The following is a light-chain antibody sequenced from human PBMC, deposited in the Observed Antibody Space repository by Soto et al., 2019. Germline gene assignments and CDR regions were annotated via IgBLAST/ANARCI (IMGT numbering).Light chain of an antibody. Sequence: QSVLTQPASVSGSPGQSIAISCSGSSSDLGIYNYVSWYQQHPGKVPKLIIFEVTNRPSGVSNRFSGSKSGNTASLTISGLQAGDEADYYCSSYTTSSTRVFGTGTKVTVL. CDR2: EVT. V-gene: IGLV2-14*01. CDR3: SSYTTSSTRV. CDR1: SSDLGIYNY. J-gene: IGLJ1*01.